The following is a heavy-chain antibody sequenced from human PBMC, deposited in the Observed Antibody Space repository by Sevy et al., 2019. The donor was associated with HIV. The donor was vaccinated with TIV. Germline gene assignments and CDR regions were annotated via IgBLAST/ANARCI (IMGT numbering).Heavy chain of an antibody. D-gene: IGHD3-10*01. CDR2: ISRSGGST. CDR3: ARVLGAGQSYGVDV. Sequence: GGSLRLSCAASGFTFSSYAMSWVRQAPGKGLEWVSAISRSGGSTYYADSVKGRFTISRDNSKNTLYLQMNSLRVEDTAVYYCARVLGAGQSYGVDVWGQGTTVTVSS. V-gene: IGHV3-23*01. CDR1: GFTFSSYA. J-gene: IGHJ6*02.